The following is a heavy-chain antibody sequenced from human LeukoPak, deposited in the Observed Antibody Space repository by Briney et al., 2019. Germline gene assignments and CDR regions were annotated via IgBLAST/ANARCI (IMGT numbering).Heavy chain of an antibody. J-gene: IGHJ4*02. CDR2: FFQSEKS. V-gene: IGHV4-38-2*01. CDR3: ARVLPVPYLLDS. CDR1: GHSTTRGYY. Sequence: SETLSLTCGISGHSTTRGYYWAWFRQSPGKALEWIATFFQSEKSFYYASLKSRVLMSLDTSKSQFSLNLTSVTAADTAVYYCARVLPVPYLLDSWGQGTHVTASS. D-gene: IGHD3-10*02.